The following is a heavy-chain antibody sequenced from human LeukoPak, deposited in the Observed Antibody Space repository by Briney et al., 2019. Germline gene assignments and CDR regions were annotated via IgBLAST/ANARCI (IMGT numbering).Heavy chain of an antibody. CDR1: GGSISSSSYY. Sequence: PSETLSLTCTVSGGSISSSSYYWGWIRQPPGKRLEWIGSIYYSGSTYYNPSLKSRVTISVDTSKNQFSLQLSSVTAADTAVYYYARSSYYYDSSGYPRPYYFDYWGQGTLVTVSS. CDR2: IYYSGST. J-gene: IGHJ4*02. V-gene: IGHV4-39*01. CDR3: ARSSYYYDSSGYPRPYYFDY. D-gene: IGHD3-22*01.